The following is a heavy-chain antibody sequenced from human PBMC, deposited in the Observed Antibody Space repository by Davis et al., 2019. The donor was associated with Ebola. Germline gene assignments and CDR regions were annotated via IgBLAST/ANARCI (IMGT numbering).Heavy chain of an antibody. CDR1: GGSISSGGSY. V-gene: IGHV4-61*08. CDR2: IYNIGST. J-gene: IGHJ6*02. Sequence: MPSETLSLTCTVSGGSISSGGSYWTWIRQPPGKGLEWIGDIYNIGSTNYSPSLRSRVTISVDTSKNQFSLRLTSVTVADTAIYYCVRLVYNYGYNYYGMDVWGQGTTVTVSS. D-gene: IGHD5-24*01. CDR3: VRLVYNYGYNYYGMDV.